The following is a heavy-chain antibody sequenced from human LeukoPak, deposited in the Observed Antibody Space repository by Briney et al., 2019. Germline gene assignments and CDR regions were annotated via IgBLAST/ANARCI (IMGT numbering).Heavy chain of an antibody. CDR2: IKPDGSEK. CDR1: GFTFSTYW. V-gene: IGHV3-7*01. J-gene: IGHJ4*02. CDR3: AKDFYAGIVVVPADFDY. D-gene: IGHD2-2*01. Sequence: PGGSLRLSCEASGFTFSTYWMNWVRQAPGKGLEWVANIKPDGSEKNYADSVKGRFTISRDNSKNTLYLQMNSLRAGDTAVYYCAKDFYAGIVVVPADFDYWGQGTLVTVSS.